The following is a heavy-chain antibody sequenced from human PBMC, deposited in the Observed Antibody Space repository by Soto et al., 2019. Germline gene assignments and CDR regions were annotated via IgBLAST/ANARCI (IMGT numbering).Heavy chain of an antibody. D-gene: IGHD3-10*01. J-gene: IGHJ4*02. CDR3: ERGRSGDY. CDR2: IYYSGST. CDR1: GFSISSYY. Sequence: TPSLTCTVSGFSISSYYWSWIRQPPGKGLEWIGYIYYSGSTNYNPSLKSRVTISVDTSKNQFSLKLSSVTAADTAVYYCERGRSGDYWGQGTLVTVSS. V-gene: IGHV4-59*01.